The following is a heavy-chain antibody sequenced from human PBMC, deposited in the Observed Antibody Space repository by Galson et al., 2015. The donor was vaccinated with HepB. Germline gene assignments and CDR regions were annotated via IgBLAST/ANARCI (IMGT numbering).Heavy chain of an antibody. D-gene: IGHD2/OR15-2a*01. J-gene: IGHJ4*02. V-gene: IGHV5-51*01. CDR3: ARRGIASEYFDY. CDR2: IYPGDSDT. Sequence: QSGAEVKKPGESLKISFKGSGYSLTIYWIGCVRQMPGIGLEWMGIIYPGDSDTRYSPSFQGQVTISADKSIGPDYLQWSSLKASVNAMYYCARRGIASEYFDYWGQGTLVTVSS. CDR1: GYSLTIYW.